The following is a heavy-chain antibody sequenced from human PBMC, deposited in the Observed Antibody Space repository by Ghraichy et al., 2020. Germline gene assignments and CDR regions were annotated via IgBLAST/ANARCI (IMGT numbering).Heavy chain of an antibody. CDR3: SRNGREAGCV. CDR1: GFNVGNNY. V-gene: IGHV3-66*01. D-gene: IGHD1-1*01. J-gene: IGHJ6*02. Sequence: GGSLRLSCAASGFNVGNNYMSWVRQAPGKGLEWVSLIYSNGDMFYADSVRDRFTISRDKLKNTLFLQMNNLRAEDTAVYYCSRNGREAGCVWGQGTTVTVSS. CDR2: IYSNGDM.